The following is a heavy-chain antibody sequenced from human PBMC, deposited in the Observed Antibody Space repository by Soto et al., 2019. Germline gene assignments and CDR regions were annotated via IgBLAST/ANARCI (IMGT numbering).Heavy chain of an antibody. V-gene: IGHV5-51*01. CDR1: GYSFASHW. D-gene: IGHD1-26*01. CDR3: ARYSGSYWHYLDF. Sequence: LGESLKISCKGSGYSFASHWVARVRQMPEKGLEWIGTIYPGDSDTKYSSAFRGHVTISADTSVSTAYLRWRSLEATDSAIYYCARYSGSYWHYLDFWGQGTRVTVSS. CDR2: IYPGDSDT. J-gene: IGHJ4*02.